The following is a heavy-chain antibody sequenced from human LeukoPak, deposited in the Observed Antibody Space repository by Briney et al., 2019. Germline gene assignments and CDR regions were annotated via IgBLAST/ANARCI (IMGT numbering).Heavy chain of an antibody. CDR2: IFNGDNT. V-gene: IGHV3-53*01. Sequence: GGSLRLSCAASGFTVRGYYMTWVRQAPGKGLEWVSLIFNGDNTYYADSVKGRFTISRDNSGNTLYLQMNSLRAVDTAVYYCARVTGSYSFDYWGQGTLVTVSS. CDR3: ARVTGSYSFDY. J-gene: IGHJ4*02. D-gene: IGHD1-26*01. CDR1: GFTVRGYY.